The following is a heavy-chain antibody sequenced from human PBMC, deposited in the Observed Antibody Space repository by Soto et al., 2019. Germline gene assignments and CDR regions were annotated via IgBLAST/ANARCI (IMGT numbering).Heavy chain of an antibody. V-gene: IGHV4-31*03. J-gene: IGHJ4*02. CDR2: IYYSGST. Sequence: QVQLQESGPGLVKPSQTLSLTCTVSGGSISSGGYYWYWIRQHPGKGLEWIGYIYYSGSTYYNPSIKSRFTISVDPSKNQSSLRLTFVTAGARAVYYCAREDGSGSYTQRYFDSWGQGTLVTVSS. D-gene: IGHD3-10*01. CDR1: GGSISSGGYY. CDR3: AREDGSGSYTQRYFDS.